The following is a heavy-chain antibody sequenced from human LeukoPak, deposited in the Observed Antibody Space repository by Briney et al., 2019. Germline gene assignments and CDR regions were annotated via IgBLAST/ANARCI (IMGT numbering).Heavy chain of an antibody. CDR1: GYTLTELS. V-gene: IGHV1-24*01. CDR3: ATGILAVVAPDY. Sequence: ASVKVSCKVSGYTLTELSMHWVRQAPGKGLEWMGGFDPEDGETIYAQKFQGRVTMTEDTSTDTAYMELSSLRSEDTAVYYCATGILAVVAPDYWGQGTLVTVSS. D-gene: IGHD2-15*01. CDR2: FDPEDGET. J-gene: IGHJ4*02.